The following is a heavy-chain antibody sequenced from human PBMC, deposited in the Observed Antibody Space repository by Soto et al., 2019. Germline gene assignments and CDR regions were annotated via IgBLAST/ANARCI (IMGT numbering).Heavy chain of an antibody. D-gene: IGHD2-15*01. V-gene: IGHV3-33*01. Sequence: VQLVESGGGVVQPGRSLRLSCAASGFTFSSYGMHWVRQAPGKGLEWVAVIWYDGSNKYYADSVKGRFTISRDNSKNTLYLQMNSLRAEDTAVYYCARENIVVVVAATSNWFDPWGQGTLVTVSS. CDR2: IWYDGSNK. CDR1: GFTFSSYG. J-gene: IGHJ5*02. CDR3: ARENIVVVVAATSNWFDP.